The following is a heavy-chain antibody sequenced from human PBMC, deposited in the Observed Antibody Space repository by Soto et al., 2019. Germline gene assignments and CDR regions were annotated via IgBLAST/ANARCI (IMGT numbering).Heavy chain of an antibody. J-gene: IGHJ6*02. D-gene: IGHD3-16*01. CDR1: GGSISSSSYY. Sequence: QLQLQDSGPGLVKPSETLSLTCTVSGGSISSSSYYWGWIRQPPGKGLECVGSIYYSGYTYYNPSLNSRVTITVDMSKNQFSLKLSSVTAADTAVYYCARHNGPLYVGYYYDMDVWGQGTTVTVSS. CDR3: ARHNGPLYVGYYYDMDV. V-gene: IGHV4-39*01. CDR2: IYYSGYT.